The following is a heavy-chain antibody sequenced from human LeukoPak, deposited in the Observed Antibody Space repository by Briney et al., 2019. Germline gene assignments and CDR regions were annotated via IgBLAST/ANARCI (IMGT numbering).Heavy chain of an antibody. CDR3: ARGTGSSWFYP. J-gene: IGHJ5*02. CDR1: GYTFTAHY. CDR2: TNVNNGST. V-gene: IGHV1-2*02. Sequence: SVKVSCVASGYTFTAHYMHCVRQAPGHGLEWRGCTNVNNGSTRATQKLQGRVPMARDTSISTAYLELSGLSSDDTAVFYCARGTGSSWFYPWGQGTLVTVSS. D-gene: IGHD2-8*02.